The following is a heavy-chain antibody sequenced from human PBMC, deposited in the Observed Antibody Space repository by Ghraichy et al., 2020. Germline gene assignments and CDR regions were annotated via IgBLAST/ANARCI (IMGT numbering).Heavy chain of an antibody. J-gene: IGHJ6*02. CDR3: ARGYAIFGVYYGMDV. D-gene: IGHD3-3*01. Sequence: SETLSLTCAVYGGSFSGYYWSWIRQPPGKGLEWIGEINHSGSTNYNPSLKSRVTISVDTSKNQFSLKLSSVTAADTAVYYCARGYAIFGVYYGMDVWGQGTTVTVSS. V-gene: IGHV4-34*01. CDR1: GGSFSGYY. CDR2: INHSGST.